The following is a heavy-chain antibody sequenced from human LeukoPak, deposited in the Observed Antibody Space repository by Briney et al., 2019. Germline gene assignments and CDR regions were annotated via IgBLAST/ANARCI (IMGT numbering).Heavy chain of an antibody. CDR1: RFTFTSYG. J-gene: IGHJ4*02. Sequence: GGSLRLSCAASRFTFTSYGMHWVRQAPGKGLVWVGVISYDGDNGYYADSVKGRFTISRDNYENTLYLQMNSLRAEDTAVYYCAAPTLTDPAPGYWGQGTLVTVSS. CDR3: AAPTLTDPAPGY. V-gene: IGHV3-30*03. CDR2: ISYDGDNG.